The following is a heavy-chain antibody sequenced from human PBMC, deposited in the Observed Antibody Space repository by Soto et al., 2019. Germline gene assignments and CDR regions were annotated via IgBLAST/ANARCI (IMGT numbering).Heavy chain of an antibody. CDR1: GFTFSSYA. CDR3: ARIGIAAAGTVGFSDD. CDR2: ISYDGSNK. Sequence: GGSLRLSCAASGFTFSSYAMHWVRQAPGKGLEWVAVISYDGSNKYYADSVKGRFTISRDNSKNTLYLQMNSLRAEDTAVYYCARIGIAAAGTVGFSDDWGQGTLVTVSS. D-gene: IGHD6-13*01. J-gene: IGHJ4*02. V-gene: IGHV3-30-3*01.